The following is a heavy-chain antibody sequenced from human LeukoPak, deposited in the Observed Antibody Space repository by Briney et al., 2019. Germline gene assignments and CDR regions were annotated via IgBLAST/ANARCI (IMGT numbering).Heavy chain of an antibody. Sequence: SETLSLTCTVSGGSISSITYYWGWIRQAPGKGLEWIGTIYYSGTTYYSPSLKSRVTISIDTSKNQFSLKLNSVTAADTGVYYCATRGGDYESSEYWFFGLWGRGTLVTVSS. CDR2: IYYSGTT. CDR1: GGSISSITYY. CDR3: ATRGGDYESSEYWFFGL. V-gene: IGHV4-39*07. J-gene: IGHJ2*01. D-gene: IGHD3-22*01.